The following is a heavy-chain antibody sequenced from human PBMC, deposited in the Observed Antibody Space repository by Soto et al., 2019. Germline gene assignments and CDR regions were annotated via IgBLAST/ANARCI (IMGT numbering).Heavy chain of an antibody. CDR1: GFTFSDYY. D-gene: IGHD2-2*01. CDR2: ISSSSSYT. V-gene: IGHV3-11*06. CDR3: ARDGRIVVVPAADHYFDY. J-gene: IGHJ4*02. Sequence: PGGSLRLSCAASGFTFSDYYMSWIRQAPGKGLEWVSYISSSSSYTNYADSVKGRFTISRDNAKNSLYLQMNSLRAEDTAVYYCARDGRIVVVPAADHYFDYWGQGTLVTVSS.